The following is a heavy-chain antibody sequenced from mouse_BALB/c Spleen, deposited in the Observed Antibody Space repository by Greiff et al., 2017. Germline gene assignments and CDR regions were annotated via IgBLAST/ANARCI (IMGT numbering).Heavy chain of an antibody. V-gene: IGHV2-2*02. CDR3: ARWGNYPRSYAMDY. CDR2: IWSGGST. CDR1: GFSLTSYG. Sequence: QVQLKESGPGLVQPSQSLSITCTVSGFSLTSYGVHWVRQSPGKGLEWLGVIWSGGSTDYNAAFISRLSISKDNSKSQVFFKMNSLQANDTAIYYCARWGNYPRSYAMDYWGQGTSVTVSS. J-gene: IGHJ4*01. D-gene: IGHD2-1*01.